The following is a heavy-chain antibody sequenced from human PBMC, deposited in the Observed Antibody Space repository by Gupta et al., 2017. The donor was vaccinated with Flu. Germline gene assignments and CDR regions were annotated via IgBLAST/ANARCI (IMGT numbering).Heavy chain of an antibody. J-gene: IGHJ4*02. CDR3: ATVTTGC. D-gene: IGHD4-17*01. Sequence: EVQLVESGGGLVQPGGSLRLSCAASGLTFSASYLQWGRHAPGKGLVWVSRINPDGSSTTYADSVKGRFTISRDNAKNTLYLKMNSLGADDTAVYYCATVTTGCWGQGTLVTVSS. CDR1: GLTFSASY. CDR2: INPDGSST. V-gene: IGHV3-74*03.